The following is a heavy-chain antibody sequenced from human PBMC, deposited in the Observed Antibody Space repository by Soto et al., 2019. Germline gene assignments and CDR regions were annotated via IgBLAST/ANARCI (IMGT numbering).Heavy chain of an antibody. CDR2: INHSGST. J-gene: IGHJ6*02. D-gene: IGHD5-18*01. Sequence: SETLSLTCAVYGGSFSGYYWSWIRQPPGKGLEWIGEINHSGSTNYNPSLKSRVTISVDTSKNQFSLKLSSVTAADTAVYYCARGAEYSYGLYYYYGMDVWGQGTTVTVSS. V-gene: IGHV4-34*01. CDR3: ARGAEYSYGLYYYYGMDV. CDR1: GGSFSGYY.